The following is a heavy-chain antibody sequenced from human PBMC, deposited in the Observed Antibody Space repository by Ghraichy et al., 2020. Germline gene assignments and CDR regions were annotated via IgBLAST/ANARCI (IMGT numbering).Heavy chain of an antibody. J-gene: IGHJ4*02. CDR3: ARYRTAAGTFYFDY. CDR2: ISSSSSYI. CDR1: GFTFSSYS. Sequence: GGSLRLSCAASGFTFSSYSMNWVRQAPGKGLEWVSSISSSSSYIYYADSVKGRFTISRDNAKNSLYLQMNSLRAEDTAVYYCARYRTAAGTFYFDYWGQGTLVTVSS. D-gene: IGHD6-13*01. V-gene: IGHV3-21*01.